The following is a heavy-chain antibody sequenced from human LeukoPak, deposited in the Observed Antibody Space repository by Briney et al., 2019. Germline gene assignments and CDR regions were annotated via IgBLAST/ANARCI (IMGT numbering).Heavy chain of an antibody. J-gene: IGHJ4*02. Sequence: GGSLRLSCAASGFYFNSDWMDWVRQAPGKGLEWVANIKHDESEKNYLDSVKGRFTSSRDNAQNSLYLQMNGLRVEDTAVYYCTRRLDDWGQGTLVTVSS. CDR2: IKHDESEK. CDR3: TRRLDD. D-gene: IGHD3-16*01. V-gene: IGHV3-7*01. CDR1: GFYFNSDW.